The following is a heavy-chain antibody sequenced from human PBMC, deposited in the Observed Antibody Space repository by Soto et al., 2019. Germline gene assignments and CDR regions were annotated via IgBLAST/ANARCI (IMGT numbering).Heavy chain of an antibody. J-gene: IGHJ3*02. D-gene: IGHD3-16*02. V-gene: IGHV3-33*01. CDR1: GFTFSRYG. Sequence: GGSLRLSCAASGFTFSRYGMHWVRQAPGKELEWVAVIWYDGSNKYYADTVKGRFTISRDNSKNTLYLQMNSLRAEDTAVYYCAREGIMITFGGVIVRDLDAFDIWGQGTMVTVSS. CDR3: AREGIMITFGGVIVRDLDAFDI. CDR2: IWYDGSNK.